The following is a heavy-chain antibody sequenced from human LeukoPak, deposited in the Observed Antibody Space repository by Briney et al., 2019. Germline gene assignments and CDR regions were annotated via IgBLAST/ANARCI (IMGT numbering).Heavy chain of an antibody. J-gene: IGHJ3*02. CDR1: GYTFTGYY. CDR3: ARTDIVATADAFDI. Sequence: GASVKVSCKASGYTFTGYYMHWVRQAPGQGLEWMGWINPNSGGTNYAQKFQSRVTMTRDTSISTAYMELSRLRSDDTAVYYCARTDIVATADAFDIWGQGTMVTVSS. V-gene: IGHV1-2*02. D-gene: IGHD5-12*01. CDR2: INPNSGGT.